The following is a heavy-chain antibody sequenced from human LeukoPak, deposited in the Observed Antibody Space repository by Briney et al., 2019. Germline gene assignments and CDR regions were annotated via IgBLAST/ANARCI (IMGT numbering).Heavy chain of an antibody. J-gene: IGHJ5*02. Sequence: SETLSLTCSVSGGSISSSSNYSWGWIRQPPGKGLEWIESIYYSGSTYYNTSLKSRVTISVDTSKNQFSLKLSSVAAADTAVYYCARAGSGSDWYWFDPWGQGTLVIVSS. D-gene: IGHD6-19*01. CDR1: GGSISSSSNYS. CDR2: IYYSGST. CDR3: ARAGSGSDWYWFDP. V-gene: IGHV4-39*07.